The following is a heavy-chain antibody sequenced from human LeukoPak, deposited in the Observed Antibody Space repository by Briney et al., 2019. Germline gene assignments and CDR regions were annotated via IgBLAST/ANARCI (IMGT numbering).Heavy chain of an antibody. CDR2: INPSGSYT. CDR3: ARDNSGGSTWWFDP. J-gene: IGHJ5*02. D-gene: IGHD2-15*01. CDR1: GYTFTSYG. Sequence: ASVKVSCKASGYTFTSYGISWVRQAPGQGLEWMGIINPSGSYTSYAQKFQGRVTMTRDTSTSTVYMELSGLRSEDTAVYYCARDNSGGSTWWFDPWGQGTLVTVSS. V-gene: IGHV1-46*01.